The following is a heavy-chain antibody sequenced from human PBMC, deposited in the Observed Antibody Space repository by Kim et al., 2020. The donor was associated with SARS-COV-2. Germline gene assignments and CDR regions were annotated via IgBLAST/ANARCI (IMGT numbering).Heavy chain of an antibody. Sequence: KGRFTISRDNSKNTLYLQMNSLRAEDTAVYYCAKDFVLLWFGELSRGMDVWGQGTTVTVSS. D-gene: IGHD3-10*01. CDR3: AKDFVLLWFGELSRGMDV. V-gene: IGHV3-30*02. J-gene: IGHJ6*02.